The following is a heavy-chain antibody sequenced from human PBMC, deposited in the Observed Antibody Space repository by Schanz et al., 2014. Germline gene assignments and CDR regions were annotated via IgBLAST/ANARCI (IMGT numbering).Heavy chain of an antibody. CDR3: AKDPSHGDYDYYFDY. J-gene: IGHJ4*02. D-gene: IGHD3-22*01. Sequence: VQLVESGGGVVQPGGSLRLSCAVSGFTVSSNHMSWVRQAPGKGLEWVSAISGSGGSTYYAGSVKGRFSISRDNSKNTLYLQMNSLRAEDTAVYYCAKDPSHGDYDYYFDYWGQGTLVTVSS. V-gene: IGHV3-23*04. CDR1: GFTVSSNH. CDR2: ISGSGGST.